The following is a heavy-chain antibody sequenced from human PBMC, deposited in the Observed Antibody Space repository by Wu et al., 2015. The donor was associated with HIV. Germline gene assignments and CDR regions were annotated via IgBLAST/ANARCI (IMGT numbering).Heavy chain of an antibody. CDR1: GDIFSKYA. D-gene: IGHD3-10*01. Sequence: QVQLVQSGAEVKKPGSSVKVSCKASGDIFSKYAINWVRQAPGQGLEWMGGVTPMFGTTNYAQKFQGRVTITSDVYTSTAYMEMSSLRSEDTAIYYCAREVGAMLANWFDPWGQGTLVIVSS. CDR2: VTPMFGTT. J-gene: IGHJ5*02. CDR3: AREVGAMLANWFDP. V-gene: IGHV1-69*05.